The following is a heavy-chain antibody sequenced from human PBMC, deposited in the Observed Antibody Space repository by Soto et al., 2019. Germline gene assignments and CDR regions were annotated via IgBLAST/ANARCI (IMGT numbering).Heavy chain of an antibody. CDR2: ISDDGRTI. V-gene: IGHV3-11*01. CDR1: GFRFSDYY. J-gene: IGHJ6*02. CDR3: ARALNGMDV. Sequence: QLQLVESGGGLVKPGGSLRLSCAASGFRFSDYYMNWIRQAPGKGLEWVSHISDDGRTIWYADSVKGRFTISRDNAKSSLFLEMNSMRAEDTALYYCARALNGMDVWGRGTTVSVSS.